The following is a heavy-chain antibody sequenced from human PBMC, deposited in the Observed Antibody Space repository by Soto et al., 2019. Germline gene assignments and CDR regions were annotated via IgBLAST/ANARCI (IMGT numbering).Heavy chain of an antibody. CDR2: ISYDGSNK. Sequence: GGSLRLSCAASGFTFSSYGMHWVRQAPGKGLEWVAVISYDGSNKYYADSVKGRFTISRDNSKNTLYLQMNSLRAEDTAVYYCAKDHHGRTAIPTYFDYWGQGTLVTVSS. J-gene: IGHJ4*02. CDR1: GFTFSSYG. V-gene: IGHV3-30*18. CDR3: AKDHHGRTAIPTYFDY. D-gene: IGHD2-2*02.